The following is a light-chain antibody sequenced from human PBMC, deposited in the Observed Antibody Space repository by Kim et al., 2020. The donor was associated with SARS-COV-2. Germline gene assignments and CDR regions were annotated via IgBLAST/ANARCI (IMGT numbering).Light chain of an antibody. CDR2: KNN. CDR3: AAWDDSLSVRV. Sequence: GQRVDICCPGRIANTGSNSVFLSQQLPGTAPKLHIYKNNLRPSGVPDRFSTSKSGTSASLAISGLRSEDEADYYCAAWDDSLSVRVFGAGTQLTV. V-gene: IGLV1-47*01. J-gene: IGLJ3*02. CDR1: IANTGSNS.